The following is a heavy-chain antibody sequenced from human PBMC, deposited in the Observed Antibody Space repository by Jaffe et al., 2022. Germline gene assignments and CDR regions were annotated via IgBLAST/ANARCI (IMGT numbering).Heavy chain of an antibody. CDR2: IGFTGVYT. CDR3: ASNRDFGDWRLYFEY. J-gene: IGHJ4*02. D-gene: IGHD4-17*01. CDR1: GFTFSTQC. V-gene: IGHV3-23*01. Sequence: EVQLLESGGGLVQPGGSLRLSCAASGFTFSTQCMSWVRQAPGKGLEWVSGIGFTGVYTYYGESVKGRFTVSRDNSKNTLYLQMNSLRADDTAIYYCASNRDFGDWRLYFEYWGQGALVTVSS.